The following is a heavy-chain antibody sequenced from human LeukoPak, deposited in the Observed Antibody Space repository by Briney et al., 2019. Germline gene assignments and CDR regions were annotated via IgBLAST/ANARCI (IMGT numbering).Heavy chain of an antibody. J-gene: IGHJ3*02. D-gene: IGHD6-19*01. V-gene: IGHV4-59*08. CDR2: VYYSGST. Sequence: SETLSLTCTVSGGSISSYYWSWIRQPPGKGLERIGYVYYSGSTNYNPSLKSRVTMSVDTSKNQFSLKLSSVTAADTAVYYCARHWLTDPFDIWGQGTMVTVSS. CDR1: GGSISSYY. CDR3: ARHWLTDPFDI.